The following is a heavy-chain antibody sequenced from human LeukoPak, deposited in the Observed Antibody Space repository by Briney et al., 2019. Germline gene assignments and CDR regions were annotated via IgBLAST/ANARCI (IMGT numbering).Heavy chain of an antibody. V-gene: IGHV3-30-3*01. CDR3: ARDLDEYIGVY. Sequence: QPGGSLRLSCAASGFTFSSYAMHWVRQAPGKGLEWVAVISYDGSNKYYADSVKGRFTISRDNSKNTPYLQMNSLRAEDTAVYYCARDLDEYIGVYWGQGTLVTVSS. CDR1: GFTFSSYA. J-gene: IGHJ4*02. D-gene: IGHD2/OR15-2a*01. CDR2: ISYDGSNK.